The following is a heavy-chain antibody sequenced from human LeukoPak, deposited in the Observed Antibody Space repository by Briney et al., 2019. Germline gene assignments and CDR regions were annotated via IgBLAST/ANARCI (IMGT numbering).Heavy chain of an antibody. CDR3: AKDRAAMVLYYYYYMDV. CDR1: GFTFSDYN. V-gene: IGHV3-11*01. J-gene: IGHJ6*03. CDR2: ISRSGSTK. Sequence: GGSLRLSCAASGFTFSDYNVRCIRQAPGKGLEWVSSISRSGSTKYYADSVKGRFTISRDNAKNSLFLQMNSLRAEDTAVYYCAKDRAAMVLYYYYYMDVWGKGTTVTISS. D-gene: IGHD5-18*01.